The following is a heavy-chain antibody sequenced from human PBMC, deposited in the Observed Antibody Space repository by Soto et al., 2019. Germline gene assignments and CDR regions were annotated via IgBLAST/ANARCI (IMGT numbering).Heavy chain of an antibody. D-gene: IGHD3-9*01. V-gene: IGHV3-23*01. Sequence: PGGSLRLSCAASGFTFSSYAMSWVRQAPGKGLEWVSAISGSGGSTYYADSVKGRFTISRDNSKNTLYLQMNSLRAEDTAVYYCAKDPHYDILTGPLFDYWGQGTLVTVSS. CDR3: AKDPHYDILTGPLFDY. CDR2: ISGSGGST. J-gene: IGHJ4*02. CDR1: GFTFSSYA.